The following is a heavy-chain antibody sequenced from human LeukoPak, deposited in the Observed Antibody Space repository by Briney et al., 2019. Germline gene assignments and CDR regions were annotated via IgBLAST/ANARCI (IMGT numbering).Heavy chain of an antibody. J-gene: IGHJ4*02. V-gene: IGHV4-38-2*02. CDR1: GYSISSGYY. CDR2: IYHSGST. D-gene: IGHD2-2*01. CDR3: ARVSTGDIVVVPTQYYFDY. Sequence: SETLSLTCTVSGYSISSGYYWGWIRQPPGKGLEWIGSIYHSGSTYYNPSLKSRVTISVDTSKNQFSLKLSSVTAADTAVYYCARVSTGDIVVVPTQYYFDYWGQGTLVTVSS.